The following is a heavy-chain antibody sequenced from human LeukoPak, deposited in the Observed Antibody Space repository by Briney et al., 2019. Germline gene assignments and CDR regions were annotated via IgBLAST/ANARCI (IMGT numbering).Heavy chain of an antibody. D-gene: IGHD1-26*01. Sequence: ASVKVSCKASGGTFSSYAISWVRQAPGQGLEWMGGIIPIFGTANYAQKFQGRVTITADESTSTAYMELSSLRSEDTAVYYCARVVGANTKYFDYWGQGTLVTVSS. J-gene: IGHJ4*02. CDR1: GGTFSSYA. V-gene: IGHV1-69*13. CDR2: IIPIFGTA. CDR3: ARVVGANTKYFDY.